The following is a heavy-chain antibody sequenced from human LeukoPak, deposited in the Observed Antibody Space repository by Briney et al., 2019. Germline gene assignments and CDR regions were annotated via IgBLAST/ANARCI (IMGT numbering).Heavy chain of an antibody. D-gene: IGHD4-11*01. CDR1: GGSVSNSY. CDR3: ARGPGAVTQEAFDI. J-gene: IGHJ3*02. V-gene: IGHV4-4*07. Sequence: SETLSLTCSVSGGSVSNSYWSWIRQPAGKGLEWIGRIYTSGITNYNPSLKSRVTMSVDTSKNQLSLKLSSVTAADTAVYYCARGPGAVTQEAFDIWGQGTMVTVSS. CDR2: IYTSGIT.